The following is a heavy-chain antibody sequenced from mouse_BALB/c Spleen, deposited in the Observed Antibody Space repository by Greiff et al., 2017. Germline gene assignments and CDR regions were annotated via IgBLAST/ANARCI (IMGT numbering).Heavy chain of an antibody. CDR2: IDPANGNT. CDR3: ARGFTAKDMDY. V-gene: IGHV14-3*02. CDR1: GFNIKDTY. J-gene: IGHJ4*01. Sequence: EVKLMESGAELVKPGASVKLSCTASGFNIKDTYMHWVKQRPEQGLEWIGRIDPANGNTKYDPKFQGKATITADTSSNTAYLQLSSLTSEDTAVYYCARGFTAKDMDYWGQGTSVTVSS. D-gene: IGHD1-2*01.